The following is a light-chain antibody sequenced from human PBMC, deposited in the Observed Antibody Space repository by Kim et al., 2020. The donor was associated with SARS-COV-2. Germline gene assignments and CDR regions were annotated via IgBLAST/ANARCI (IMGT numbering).Light chain of an antibody. J-gene: IGKJ2*01. V-gene: IGKV3-11*01. CDR2: DAS. CDR3: QLPYNWPPMFT. CDR1: ESVSHN. Sequence: EIVLTQSPATLSLSPGASATLSCRTSESVSHNLAWYQQKPGQAPRLLMYDASNRAAGIPARFSGSGSETDFTLTISSLEPEDFAVYYCQLPYNWPPMFTFGQGTKLEIK.